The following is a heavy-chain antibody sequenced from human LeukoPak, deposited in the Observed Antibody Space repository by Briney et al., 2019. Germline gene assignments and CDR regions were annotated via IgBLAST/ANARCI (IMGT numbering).Heavy chain of an antibody. J-gene: IGHJ3*02. D-gene: IGHD2-2*01. CDR3: AGPLSGYCSSTSCYRKSRAFDI. CDR2: ISSSSSYI. CDR1: GFTFSSYS. V-gene: IGHV3-21*01. Sequence: MAGGSLRLSCAASGFTFSSYSMNWVRQAPGKGLEWVSSISSSSSYIYYADSVKGRFTISRDNAKNSLYLQMNSLRAEDTAVYLCAGPLSGYCSSTSCYRKSRAFDIWGQGTMVTVSS.